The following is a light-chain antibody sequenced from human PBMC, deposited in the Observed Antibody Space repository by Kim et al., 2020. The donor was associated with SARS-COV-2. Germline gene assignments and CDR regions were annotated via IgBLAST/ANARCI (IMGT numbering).Light chain of an antibody. Sequence: AAVGDRVTITCRASHIISGLLAWYQQKPGEAPKLLIYEASTLMSGVPSRFSASESGTEFSLTINSLQRDDVATYYCQQYRSYPWTFGRGTKVEIK. V-gene: IGKV1-5*03. J-gene: IGKJ1*01. CDR2: EAS. CDR1: HIISGL. CDR3: QQYRSYPWT.